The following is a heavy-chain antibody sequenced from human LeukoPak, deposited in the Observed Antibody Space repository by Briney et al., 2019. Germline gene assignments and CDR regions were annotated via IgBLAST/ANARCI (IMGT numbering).Heavy chain of an antibody. CDR1: GFTFSEYW. D-gene: IGHD5-12*01. CDR2: INQEATEE. V-gene: IGHV3-7*01. Sequence: GGALRLSCAASGFTFSEYWISWGRQAPGKGLGWGSGINQEATEEYYIDSVKARFTISTDNGKNSVSLQMNRLRAEDTAVYYCVREGGVSGYDLIDYWGQGTLVTVSS. CDR3: VREGGVSGYDLIDY. J-gene: IGHJ4*02.